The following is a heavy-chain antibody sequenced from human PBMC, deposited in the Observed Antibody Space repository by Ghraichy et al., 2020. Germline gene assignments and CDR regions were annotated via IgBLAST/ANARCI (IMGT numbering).Heavy chain of an antibody. V-gene: IGHV4-39*01. CDR3: ASIGGIAVAGPYFDY. J-gene: IGHJ4*02. CDR2: IYYSGST. Sequence: SETLSLTCTVSGGSISSSSYYWGWIRQPPGKGLEWIGSIYYSGSTYYNPSLKSRVTISVDTSKNQFSLKLSSVTAADTAVYYCASIGGIAVAGPYFDYWGQGTLVTVSS. CDR1: GGSISSSSYY. D-gene: IGHD6-19*01.